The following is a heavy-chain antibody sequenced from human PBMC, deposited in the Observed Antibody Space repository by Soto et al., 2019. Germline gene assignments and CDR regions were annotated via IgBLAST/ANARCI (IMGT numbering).Heavy chain of an antibody. Sequence: GGSLRLSCAASGFTFSSYAMSWVRQAPGKGLEWVSAISGSGGSTYYADSVKGRFTISRDNSKNTLYLQMNSLRAEDTAVYYCANALVDYYDSSGYYWDAFDLWGQGTMVTVSS. CDR2: ISGSGGST. CDR1: GFTFSSYA. J-gene: IGHJ3*01. D-gene: IGHD3-22*01. CDR3: ANALVDYYDSSGYYWDAFDL. V-gene: IGHV3-23*01.